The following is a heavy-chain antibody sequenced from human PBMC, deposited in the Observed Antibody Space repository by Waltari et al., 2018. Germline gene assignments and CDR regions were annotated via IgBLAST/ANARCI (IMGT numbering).Heavy chain of an antibody. D-gene: IGHD2-15*01. CDR2: INPNSGGT. Sequence: QVQLVQSGAEVKKPGASVKVSCKDSGYTFTGYYMHWVRQAPGQGLEWMGWINPNSGGTNYAQKFQGRVTMTRDTSISTAYMELSRLRSDDTAVYYCARDFAPYCSGGSCYSEDYWGQGTLVTVSS. V-gene: IGHV1-2*02. J-gene: IGHJ4*02. CDR1: GYTFTGYY. CDR3: ARDFAPYCSGGSCYSEDY.